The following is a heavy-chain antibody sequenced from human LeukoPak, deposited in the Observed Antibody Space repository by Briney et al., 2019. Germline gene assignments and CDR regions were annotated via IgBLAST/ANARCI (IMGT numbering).Heavy chain of an antibody. CDR1: GFTFSDYY. CDR3: AREDNPAVGYYYYGMDV. V-gene: IGHV3-11*01. D-gene: IGHD1-1*01. J-gene: IGHJ6*02. CDR2: ISSSGSTI. Sequence: GGSLRLSCAASGFTFSDYYMSWIRQAPGKGLEWVSYISSSGSTIYYADSVKGRFTISRDNAKNSLYLQMNSLRAEDTAVYHCAREDNPAVGYYYYGMDVWGQGITVTVSS.